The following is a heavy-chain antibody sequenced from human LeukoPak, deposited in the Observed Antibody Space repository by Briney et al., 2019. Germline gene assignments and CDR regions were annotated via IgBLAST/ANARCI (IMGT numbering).Heavy chain of an antibody. CDR2: ISSSSSYM. D-gene: IGHD6-25*01. Sequence: GGSLRLSCAASGFTFSSYSMTWVRQAPGKGLEWVSSISSSSSYMYYADSVKGRFTISRDNAKNSLYLQMNSLRAEDTAVYYCARTVDVAAANYYYYGMDVWGQGTTVTVSS. V-gene: IGHV3-21*01. CDR3: ARTVDVAAANYYYYGMDV. CDR1: GFTFSSYS. J-gene: IGHJ6*02.